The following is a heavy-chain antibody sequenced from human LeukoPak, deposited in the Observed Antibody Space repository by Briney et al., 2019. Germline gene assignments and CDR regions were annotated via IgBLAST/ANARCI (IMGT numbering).Heavy chain of an antibody. V-gene: IGHV1-69*04. J-gene: IGHJ4*02. Sequence: SVKVSCKASGGTLSSYAISWVRQAPGQGLEWMGRIIPILGIANYAQKFQGRVTITADKSTSTAYMELSSLRSEDTAVYYCARESFDTACGYWGQGTLVTVSS. CDR3: ARESFDTACGY. D-gene: IGHD5-18*01. CDR1: GGTLSSYA. CDR2: IIPILGIA.